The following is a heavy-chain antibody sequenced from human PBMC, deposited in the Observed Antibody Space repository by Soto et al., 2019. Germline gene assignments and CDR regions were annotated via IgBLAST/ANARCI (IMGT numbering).Heavy chain of an antibody. CDR3: AKRGSGSQFDY. J-gene: IGHJ4*02. Sequence: EVQLLESGGGLVQPGGSLRLSCAASGFTFSSYAMRWVRQAPGSGLEWVSVISGSGDSTYYADSVKGRFTISRDNSKNTLYLQMSSLRADDTAVYYCAKRGSGSQFDYWGQGSLVTVSS. CDR2: ISGSGDST. D-gene: IGHD1-26*01. CDR1: GFTFSSYA. V-gene: IGHV3-23*01.